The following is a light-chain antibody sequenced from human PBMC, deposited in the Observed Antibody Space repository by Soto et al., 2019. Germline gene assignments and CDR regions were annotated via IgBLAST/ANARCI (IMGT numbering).Light chain of an antibody. Sequence: EIVLTQSPDTLSVSAGGRATLSCRASQGVRGGLAWYQQKPGQAPRLLIHGASPRAPGIPARFSGSGSGTEFTLTISSLQSEDFASYYCQQYDVWPLPFGQGTTVEI. V-gene: IGKV3-15*01. CDR2: GAS. CDR3: QQYDVWPLP. CDR1: QGVRGG. J-gene: IGKJ1*01.